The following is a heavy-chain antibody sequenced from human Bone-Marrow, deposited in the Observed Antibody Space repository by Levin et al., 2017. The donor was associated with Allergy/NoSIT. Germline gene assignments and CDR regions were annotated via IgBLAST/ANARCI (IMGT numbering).Heavy chain of an antibody. V-gene: IGHV3-7*01. D-gene: IGHD3-22*01. J-gene: IGHJ3*02. CDR2: IHLDGNEK. Sequence: GGSLRLSCATSGFTFDAYWMTWVRQAPGKGLEWVAYIHLDGNEKYYVDSVKGRFTISRDNAKNSLYLQMNSLRAEDTAVYYCARIYDSSGYYSGVGTFDMWGRGTLVTVSS. CDR1: GFTFDAYW. CDR3: ARIYDSSGYYSGVGTFDM.